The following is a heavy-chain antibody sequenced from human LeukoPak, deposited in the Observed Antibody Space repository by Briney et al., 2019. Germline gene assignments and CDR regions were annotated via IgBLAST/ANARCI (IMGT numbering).Heavy chain of an antibody. V-gene: IGHV3-53*01. CDR2: IYSGGST. D-gene: IGHD1-20*01. CDR1: GFTVSSNY. Sequence: PGGSLRLSCAASGFTVSSNYMSWVRQAPGKWLEWVSVIYSGGSTYYADSVKGRFTISRDNSKNTLYLQMNSLRAEDTAVYYCARESLDGLTGTTSLWGQGTLVTVSS. J-gene: IGHJ4*02. CDR3: ARESLDGLTGTTSL.